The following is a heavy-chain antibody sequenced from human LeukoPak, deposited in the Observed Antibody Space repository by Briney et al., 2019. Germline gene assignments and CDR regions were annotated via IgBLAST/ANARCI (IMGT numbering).Heavy chain of an antibody. D-gene: IGHD3-22*01. CDR1: GGSIRSYF. Sequence: LETLSLTCFVSGGSIRSYFWSWIRQSPGKGLEWLGHIYSNGSTRYNPSLKSRVTISVDTSKTQFSLSLSSVTPADTALYFCARERRSGYYVNWFDPWGQGTLVTVSS. CDR3: ARERRSGYYVNWFDP. CDR2: IYSNGST. J-gene: IGHJ5*02. V-gene: IGHV4-59*01.